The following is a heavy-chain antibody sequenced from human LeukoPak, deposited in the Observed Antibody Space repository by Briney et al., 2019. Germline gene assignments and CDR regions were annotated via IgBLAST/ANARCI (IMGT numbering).Heavy chain of an antibody. CDR3: ARGGDMVGTTKVPFDY. D-gene: IGHD1-26*01. J-gene: IGHJ4*02. Sequence: GGSLRLSCAVSGFAVTSSYMTWVRQTPGKGLEWVSIISSGSSTYYIDSVKGRFTISRDNSKNTLYLQMESLRAEDTAVYYCARGGDMVGTTKVPFDYWGQGTLVTVSS. CDR2: ISSGSST. V-gene: IGHV3-53*01. CDR1: GFAVTSSY.